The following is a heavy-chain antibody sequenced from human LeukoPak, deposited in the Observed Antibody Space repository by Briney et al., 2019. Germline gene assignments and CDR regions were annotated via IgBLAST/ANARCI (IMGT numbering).Heavy chain of an antibody. CDR2: ISGSSLTI. J-gene: IGHJ4*02. Sequence: GRSLRLSCAASGFTFSSYGMHWVRQAPGKGLEWVSYISGSSLTIYYADSVKGRFTISRDNAKNSMFLQMNRLRAEDTAVYYCARSSGSYYPFDYWGQGSLVTVSS. D-gene: IGHD1-26*01. CDR3: ARSSGSYYPFDY. V-gene: IGHV3-48*01. CDR1: GFTFSSYG.